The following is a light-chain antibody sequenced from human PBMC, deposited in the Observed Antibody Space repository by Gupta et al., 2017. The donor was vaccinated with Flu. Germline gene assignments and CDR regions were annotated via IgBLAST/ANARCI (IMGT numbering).Light chain of an antibody. V-gene: IGLV2-14*03. Sequence: QSALPQPASVSGSPGQSITISCTGTFSDVGASNSFSWYQQHPGKAPKLIIFAVSNRPSGTSHRFAGSKSGSTASLVISGLQADDEADYYCGSFATGSTPYGFGTGTKVTVL. J-gene: IGLJ1*01. CDR3: GSFATGSTPYG. CDR2: AVS. CDR1: FSDVGASNS.